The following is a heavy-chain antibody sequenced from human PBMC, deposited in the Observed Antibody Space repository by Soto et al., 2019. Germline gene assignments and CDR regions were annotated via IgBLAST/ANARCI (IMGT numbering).Heavy chain of an antibody. CDR3: ARSGHSFAGAV. CDR1: GASMENHD. Sequence: SETLSLTCTVSGASMENHDGSRIRQPPGKALEYIGYMFYTGRADYNASFTSRVTMSVDTSNNQFSLKLRSVTAADTAVYYCARSGHSFAGAVWGRGIQVTVSS. J-gene: IGHJ4*02. D-gene: IGHD3-16*01. V-gene: IGHV4-59*11. CDR2: MFYTGRA.